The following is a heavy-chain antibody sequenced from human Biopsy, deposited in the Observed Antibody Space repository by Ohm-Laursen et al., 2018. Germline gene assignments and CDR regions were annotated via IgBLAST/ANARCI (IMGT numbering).Heavy chain of an antibody. D-gene: IGHD3-3*01. CDR1: GFTLSSYS. V-gene: IGHV3-21*04. CDR2: ISSSSDNI. CDR3: AKEEPPQGYDFWSGHYYYFDY. Sequence: SLRLSCAASGFTLSSYSMNWVRQTPGKGLEWVSTISSSSDNIYYVDPVKSRFTISRDNSKNTLYLQMNSLKAEDTAVYYCAKEEPPQGYDFWSGHYYYFDYWGQGTLVTVSS. J-gene: IGHJ4*02.